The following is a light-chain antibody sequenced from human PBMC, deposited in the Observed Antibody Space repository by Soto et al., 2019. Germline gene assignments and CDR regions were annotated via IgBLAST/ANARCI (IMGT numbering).Light chain of an antibody. CDR3: SSYAGSNNFV. Sequence: QSALTQPASVSGSPGQSITISCTGTSGDVGGYNYVSWYQQHPGKAPKLIIYEVSNRPSGVPDRFSGSKSGNTASLTVSGLQAEDEADYYCSSYAGSNNFVFGTGTKLTVL. V-gene: IGLV2-8*01. CDR2: EVS. CDR1: SGDVGGYNY. J-gene: IGLJ1*01.